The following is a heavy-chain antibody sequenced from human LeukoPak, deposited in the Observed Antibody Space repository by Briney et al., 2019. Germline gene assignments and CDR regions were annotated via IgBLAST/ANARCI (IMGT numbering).Heavy chain of an antibody. CDR2: IWHDGSAE. J-gene: IGHJ4*02. Sequence: PGGSLRLSCAAAGFSFSNFGMHWVRQAPGKGLEWVAVIWHDGSAEFYVDSVKGRFKISRDDSKNTLYLQMNSLKVEDTALYYCAKDDRGGWSGHFASWGQGTLITVSS. V-gene: IGHV3-33*06. CDR3: AKDDRGGWSGHFAS. CDR1: GFSFSNFG. D-gene: IGHD6-19*01.